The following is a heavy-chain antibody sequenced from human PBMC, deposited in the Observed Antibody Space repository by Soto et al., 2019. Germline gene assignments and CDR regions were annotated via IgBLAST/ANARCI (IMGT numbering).Heavy chain of an antibody. J-gene: IGHJ5*02. CDR3: ARVGVDDYGDLGWFDP. D-gene: IGHD4-17*01. CDR2: IYYNGST. V-gene: IGHV4-59*01. CDR1: GGSISSYY. Sequence: QVQLQESGPGLVKPSETLSLTCTVSGGSISSYYWSWIRQPPGKGLEWIGYIYYNGSTNYNPSLRGRVTMPVDTSKNQCPLKLSSVTAADTAVYYCARVGVDDYGDLGWFDPWGQGTLVTVSS.